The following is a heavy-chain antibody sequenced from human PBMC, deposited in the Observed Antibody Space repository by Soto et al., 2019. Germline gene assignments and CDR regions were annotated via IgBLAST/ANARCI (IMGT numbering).Heavy chain of an antibody. D-gene: IGHD6-19*01. V-gene: IGHV1-18*01. Sequence: QVQLVQSGGEVKKPGASVKVSCKASGDTVTKYGISWVRQAPGQGLEWLGWINFYNDHTNYALKFQDRITFTTDTSTSTASMELRSLTSDDTAVYYRASATSIAVAGKETWGQGTLVTVSS. CDR3: ASATSIAVAGKET. J-gene: IGHJ4*02. CDR1: GDTVTKYG. CDR2: INFYNDHT.